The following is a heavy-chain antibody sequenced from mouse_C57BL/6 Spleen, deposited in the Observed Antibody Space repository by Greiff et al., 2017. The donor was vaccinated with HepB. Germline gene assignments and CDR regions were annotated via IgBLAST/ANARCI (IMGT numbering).Heavy chain of an antibody. Sequence: EVQLQQSGPVLVKPGASVKMSCKASGYTFTDYYMNWVKQSHGKSLEWIGVINPYNGGTSYNQKFKGKATLNVDKSSSTAYMELNSLTSEDSAVYYCARGGVTAWFAYWGQGTLVTVSA. J-gene: IGHJ3*01. CDR3: ARGGVTAWFAY. D-gene: IGHD2-2*01. V-gene: IGHV1-19*01. CDR2: INPYNGGT. CDR1: GYTFTDYY.